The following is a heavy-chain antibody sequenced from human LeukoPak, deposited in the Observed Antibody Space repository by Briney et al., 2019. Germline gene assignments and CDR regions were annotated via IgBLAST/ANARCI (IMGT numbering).Heavy chain of an antibody. D-gene: IGHD3-10*01. V-gene: IGHV3-21*01. Sequence: PGGSLRLSCAASGFTFSSYSMNWVRQAPGKGLEWVSSISSSSSYIYYADSVKGRFTISRDNAKNSLYLQMNSLRAEDTAVYYCARTRITMVRGAYVDYWGQGTLVTVS. J-gene: IGHJ4*02. CDR1: GFTFSSYS. CDR3: ARTRITMVRGAYVDY. CDR2: ISSSSSYI.